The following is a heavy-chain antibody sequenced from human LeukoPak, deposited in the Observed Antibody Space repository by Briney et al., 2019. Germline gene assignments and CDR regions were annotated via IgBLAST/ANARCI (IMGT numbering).Heavy chain of an antibody. CDR2: ISSSSSYI. D-gene: IGHD3-22*01. CDR3: ARGADSSGYYYYFDY. CDR1: GFTFSSYS. J-gene: IGHJ4*02. Sequence: GGSLRLSCAASGFTFSSYSMNWVRQAPGKGLEWVSSISSSSSYIYYADSVKGRCTISRDNAKNSLYLQMNSLRAEDTAVYYCARGADSSGYYYYFDYWGQGTLVTVSS. V-gene: IGHV3-21*01.